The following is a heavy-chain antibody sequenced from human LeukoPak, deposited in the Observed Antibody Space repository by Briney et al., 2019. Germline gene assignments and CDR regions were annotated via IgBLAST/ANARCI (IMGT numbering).Heavy chain of an antibody. D-gene: IGHD3-22*01. CDR2: IYYSGST. V-gene: IGHV4-39*01. J-gene: IGHJ5*02. Sequence: SETLSLTCTVSGGSISSSSYYWGWIRQPPGKGLEWIGSIYYSGSTYYNPSLKSRVTISVDTSKNQFSLKLSSVTAADTAVYYCASSMICCAFDPWGQGTLVTVSS. CDR1: GGSISSSSYY. CDR3: ASSMICCAFDP.